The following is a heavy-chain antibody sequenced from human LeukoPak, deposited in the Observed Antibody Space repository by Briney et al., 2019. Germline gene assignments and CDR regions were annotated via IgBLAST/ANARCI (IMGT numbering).Heavy chain of an antibody. J-gene: IGHJ4*02. CDR3: VTDCMSTGVY. CDR2: INSDESTT. V-gene: IGHV3-74*01. D-gene: IGHD4-23*01. CDR1: GFTFNRSW. Sequence: PGGSLRLSCTVSGFTFNRSWTHWVRQAQGKGLVWVSHINSDESTTTYADSVKGRFTISRDNAKNTVYLQMNSLRAEDTAVYYCVTDCMSTGVYWGQGTLVSVSS.